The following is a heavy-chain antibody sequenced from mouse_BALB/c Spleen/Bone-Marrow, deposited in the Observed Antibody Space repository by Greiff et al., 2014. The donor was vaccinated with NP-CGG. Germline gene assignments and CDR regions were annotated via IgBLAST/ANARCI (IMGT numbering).Heavy chain of an antibody. V-gene: IGHV5-4*02. CDR3: ARSGERYGAMDY. D-gene: IGHD1-1*02. CDR1: GFTFSDFY. CDR2: ISNGGTYT. Sequence: EVQVVESGGGSVKPGGSLKLSCAASGFTFSDFYMFWFRQTPEKRLEWVATISNGGTYTYYPDSVKGRFTISRDNAKNNLYLQMSSLKSEDTAMYYCARSGERYGAMDYWGQGTSVTVTS. J-gene: IGHJ4*01.